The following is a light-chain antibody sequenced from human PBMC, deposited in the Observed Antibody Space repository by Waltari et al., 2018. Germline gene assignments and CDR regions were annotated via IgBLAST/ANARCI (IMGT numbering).Light chain of an antibody. V-gene: IGKV3-15*01. J-gene: IGKJ4*01. CDR2: GAS. CDR3: QQYNNWPLLT. CDR1: QSVSSN. Sequence: EIVMTQSPATLSVSPGERATLSCRASQSVSSNLAWYQQKPGQAPRLLIYGASTRATGIPARFSGCGSGTEFTLTISNLQSEDFAVYYCQQYNNWPLLTFGGGTKVEIK.